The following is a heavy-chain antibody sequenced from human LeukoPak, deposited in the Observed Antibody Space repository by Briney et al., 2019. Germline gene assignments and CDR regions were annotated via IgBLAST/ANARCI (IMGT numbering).Heavy chain of an antibody. D-gene: IGHD3-22*01. CDR3: ARVCSSGYYYDWFDP. V-gene: IGHV4-34*01. J-gene: IGHJ5*02. CDR1: GGSFSGYY. CDR2: INHSGST. Sequence: SETLSLTCAVYGGSFSGYYWSWIRRPPGKGLEWIGEINHSGSTNYNPSLKSRVTISVDTSKNQFSLKLSSVTAADTAVYYCARVCSSGYYYDWFDPWGQGTLVTVSS.